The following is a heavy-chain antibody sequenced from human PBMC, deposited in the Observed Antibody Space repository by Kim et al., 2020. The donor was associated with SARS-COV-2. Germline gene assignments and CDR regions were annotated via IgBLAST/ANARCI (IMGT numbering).Heavy chain of an antibody. D-gene: IGHD2-15*01. Sequence: GESLKISCKGSGYSFTTYWISWVRQMPGKDLEWMGRIDPSDSYTNYSPSFQGHVTISADNSISTAYLQWSSLKASDTAMYFCARRPSRPYCSGGSCYYYAMDVWGQGTTVTVSS. CDR2: IDPSDSYT. CDR3: ARRPSRPYCSGGSCYYYAMDV. V-gene: IGHV5-10-1*01. CDR1: GYSFTTYW. J-gene: IGHJ6*02.